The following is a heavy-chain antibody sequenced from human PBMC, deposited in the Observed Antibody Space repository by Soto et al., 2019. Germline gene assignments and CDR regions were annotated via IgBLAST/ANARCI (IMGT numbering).Heavy chain of an antibody. CDR2: LYDVDGS. D-gene: IGHD1-1*01. CDR1: GLTISGKKY. V-gene: IGHV3-53*01. J-gene: IGHJ3*01. Sequence: EVQLVESGGGLIQPGESLRLSCAAFGLTISGKKYVAWVRQAPGRGLEWVSALYDVDGSFYADSVTGRFTTSSDSSKTTVYLQMNDLRPDDTAVYYCSTWHEREHAFDVWGQGTMVTISS. CDR3: STWHEREHAFDV.